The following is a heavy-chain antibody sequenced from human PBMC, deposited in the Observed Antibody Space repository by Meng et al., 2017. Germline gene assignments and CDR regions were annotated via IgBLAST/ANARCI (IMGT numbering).Heavy chain of an antibody. Sequence: SETLSLTCTVSGGSISSYYWSWIRQPAGKGLEWIGRIYTSGSTNYNPSLKSRVTMSVDTSKNQFSLKLSSVTAADTAVYYCAREEPSYYDSSGYYTASYFDYWGQGTLVTSPQ. V-gene: IGHV4-4*07. CDR3: AREEPSYYDSSGYYTASYFDY. D-gene: IGHD3-22*01. CDR1: GGSISSYY. J-gene: IGHJ4*02. CDR2: IYTSGST.